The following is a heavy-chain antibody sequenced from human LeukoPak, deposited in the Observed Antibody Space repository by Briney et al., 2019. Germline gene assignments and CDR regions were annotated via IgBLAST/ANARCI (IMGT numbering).Heavy chain of an antibody. CDR3: ARGAPEYIHSPPNS. CDR2: INPNSGGT. D-gene: IGHD2/OR15-2a*01. Sequence: ASVKVSCKASGYTFIGYFMHWVRQAPGQGLEWMGWINPNSGGTNYAQKFQGRVTMTRDTSIRTAYMELSSLRSDDTAVYYYARGAPEYIHSPPNSWGQGTLVTVSS. V-gene: IGHV1-2*02. CDR1: GYTFIGYF. J-gene: IGHJ4*02.